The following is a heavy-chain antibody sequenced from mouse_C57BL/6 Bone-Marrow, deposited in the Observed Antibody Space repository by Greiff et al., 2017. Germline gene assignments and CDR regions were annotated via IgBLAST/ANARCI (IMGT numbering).Heavy chain of an antibody. V-gene: IGHV5-6*02. CDR3: ARHYYGSSYGYFDY. D-gene: IGHD1-1*01. CDR1: GFTFSSYG. J-gene: IGHJ2*01. Sequence: DVMLVESGGDLVKPGGSLKLSCAASGFTFSSYGMSWVRQTPDKRLEWVATISSGGSYTYYPDSVKGRFTISRDNAKNTLYLQMSSLKSEDTAMYYCARHYYGSSYGYFDYWGQGTTLTVSS. CDR2: ISSGGSYT.